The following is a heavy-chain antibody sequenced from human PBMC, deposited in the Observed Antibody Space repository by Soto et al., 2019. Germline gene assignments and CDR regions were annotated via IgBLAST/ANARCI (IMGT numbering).Heavy chain of an antibody. CDR3: ASRMTTVTGFDY. CDR1: GGSISSSNW. CDR2: IYRSGST. Sequence: QVQLQESGPGLVEPLGTLSLTCAVSGGSISSSNWWNWVRQPPGKGLEWIGEIYRSGSTKYNPSLKSRVTLSVDKSKNHFSLNLTSVTAADTAVYYCASRMTTVTGFDYWGQGNLVTVSS. D-gene: IGHD4-4*01. V-gene: IGHV4-4*02. J-gene: IGHJ4*02.